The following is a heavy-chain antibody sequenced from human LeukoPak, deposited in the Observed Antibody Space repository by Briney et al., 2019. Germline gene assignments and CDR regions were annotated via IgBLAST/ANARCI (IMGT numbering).Heavy chain of an antibody. V-gene: IGHV3-23*01. D-gene: IGHD1-14*01. J-gene: IGHJ6*02. CDR1: GVTLSSYA. CDR3: AKVSGGGLYYDGMDV. CDR2: ISGSGGTT. Sequence: PGGSLRLSCAASGVTLSSYAMSWARQAPGKGLEWVSVISGSGGTTYYADSVKGRFTISRDSPKNTLYLQMNSLRAEDTAVYYCAKVSGGGLYYDGMDVWGQGTTVTVSS.